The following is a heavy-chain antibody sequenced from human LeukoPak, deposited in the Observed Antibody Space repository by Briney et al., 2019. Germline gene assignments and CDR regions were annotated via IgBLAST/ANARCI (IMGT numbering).Heavy chain of an antibody. J-gene: IGHJ4*02. CDR3: ARVNYDFWSGYYRVLDY. CDR1: GGSFSGYY. Sequence: PSETLSLTCAVYGGSFSGYYWSWIRQPPGKGLKWMGEINHSGSTNYNPSLKSRVTISVDTSKNQFSLKLSSVTAADTAVYYCARVNYDFWSGYYRVLDYWGQGTLVTVSS. V-gene: IGHV4-34*01. CDR2: INHSGST. D-gene: IGHD3-3*01.